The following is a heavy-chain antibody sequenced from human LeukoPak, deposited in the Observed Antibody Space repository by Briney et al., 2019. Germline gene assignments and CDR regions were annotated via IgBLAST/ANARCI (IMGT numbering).Heavy chain of an antibody. CDR2: IYCSGTT. CDR3: ARQISDYYYYYIDV. V-gene: IGHV4-39*01. J-gene: IGHJ6*03. CDR1: GGSISSSNYY. Sequence: PSETLSLTCSVSGGSISSSNYYWGWIRQPPGKGLEWIGTIYCSGTTYYNPSLESRVTISEDMSKNQFSLTLRSVTAADTAVYYCARQISDYYYYYIDVWGKGTTVTVSS. D-gene: IGHD3-10*01.